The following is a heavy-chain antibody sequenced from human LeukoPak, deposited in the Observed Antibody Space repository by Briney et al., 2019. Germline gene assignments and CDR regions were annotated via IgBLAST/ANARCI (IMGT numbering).Heavy chain of an antibody. CDR3: ARLSSWNDYYFYYMDV. V-gene: IGHV2-26*01. D-gene: IGHD6-13*01. J-gene: IGHJ6*03. CDR2: IFSNDEK. CDR1: GFSLSNARMG. Sequence: ESGPTLVNPTETLTLTCTVSGFSLSNARMGVSWIRQPPGKALEWLAHIFSNDEKSYSTSLKSRLTISKDTSKSQVVLTTTNMDPVDTATYYCARLSSWNDYYFYYMDVWGKGTTVTVSS.